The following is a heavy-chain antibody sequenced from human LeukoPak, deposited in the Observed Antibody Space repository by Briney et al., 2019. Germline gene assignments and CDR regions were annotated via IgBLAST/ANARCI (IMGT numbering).Heavy chain of an antibody. Sequence: SETLSLTCTVSGGSISSYYWSWIRQPAGKGLEWIGRIYSSGSTNYNPSLKSRVIISVDKSKNQFSLKLSSVTAADTAVYYCARGVVVVAATYYYYYMDVWGKGTTVTVSS. CDR1: GGSISSYY. J-gene: IGHJ6*03. V-gene: IGHV4-4*07. CDR3: ARGVVVVAATYYYYYMDV. D-gene: IGHD2-15*01. CDR2: IYSSGST.